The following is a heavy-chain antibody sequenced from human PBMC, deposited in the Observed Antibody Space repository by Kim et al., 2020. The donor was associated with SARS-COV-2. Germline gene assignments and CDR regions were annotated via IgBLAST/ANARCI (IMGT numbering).Heavy chain of an antibody. CDR2: VSYDGRNK. J-gene: IGHJ6*02. V-gene: IGHV3-30*18. CDR3: AKDVRTEAAAMDV. D-gene: IGHD6-13*01. Sequence: GGSLRLSCAASGFTFSSYCMHWVRQAPGKGLEWVAVVSYDGRNKYYADSVKGRFTISRDNSKNTLYLQMNSLRAEDTAVYFCAKDVRTEAAAMDVWGQGTTVTVSS. CDR1: GFTFSSYC.